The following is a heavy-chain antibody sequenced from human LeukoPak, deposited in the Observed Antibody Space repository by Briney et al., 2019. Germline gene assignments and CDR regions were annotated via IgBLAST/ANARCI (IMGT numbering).Heavy chain of an antibody. V-gene: IGHV1-2*02. CDR2: VDPNNGAT. Sequence: EASVKVSCKTSGYTFTNYHIHWVRRAPGLGLEWMGWVDPNNGATNYARKFQGRVTMTRDTSVSTVYMELSRLTSDDTAVYYCTRALRHTSSSGWFDHWGQGSLVTVSS. CDR3: TRALRHTSSSGWFDH. CDR1: GYTFTNYH. D-gene: IGHD6-6*01. J-gene: IGHJ5*02.